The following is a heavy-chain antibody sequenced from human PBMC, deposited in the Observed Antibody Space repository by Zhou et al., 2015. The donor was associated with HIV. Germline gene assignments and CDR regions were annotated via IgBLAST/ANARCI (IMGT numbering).Heavy chain of an antibody. CDR2: IIPIFGTA. V-gene: IGHV1-69*01. CDR1: GGTFSSYA. J-gene: IGHJ4*02. D-gene: IGHD4-17*01. Sequence: QVQLVQSGAEVKKPGSSVKVSCKASGGTFSSYAISWVRQAPGQGLEWMGGIIPIFGTANYAQKFQGRVTITADESTSTAYMELSSLRSEDTAVYYCASELPTTTVTTGVDFYWGQGTLVTVSS. CDR3: ASELPTTTVTTGVDFY.